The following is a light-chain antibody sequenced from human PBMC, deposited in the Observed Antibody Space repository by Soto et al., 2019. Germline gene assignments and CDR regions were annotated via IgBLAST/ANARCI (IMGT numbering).Light chain of an antibody. CDR2: DVS. CDR3: CSYAGDAYV. Sequence: SVLTQPASVSGSPGQSITISCTGTSSDVGNYNLASWYQQHPGKAPKLMIYDVSKRPSGVSNRFSGSKSGNTASLTISGLQADDEADYYCCSYAGDAYVFGTGTKVTVL. V-gene: IGLV2-23*02. J-gene: IGLJ1*01. CDR1: SSDVGNYNL.